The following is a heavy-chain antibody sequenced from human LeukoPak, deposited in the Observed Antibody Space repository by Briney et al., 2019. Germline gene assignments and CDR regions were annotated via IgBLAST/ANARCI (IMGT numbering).Heavy chain of an antibody. Sequence: ASVKVSCKASGYTFTSYAMHWVRQAPGQRLEWMGWINAGNGNTKYSQEFQGRVTITADESTSTAYMELSSLRSEDTAVYYCARDPHYYDSSGYTINDAFDIWGQGTMVTVSS. V-gene: IGHV1-3*03. J-gene: IGHJ3*02. CDR2: INAGNGNT. CDR3: ARDPHYYDSSGYTINDAFDI. CDR1: GYTFTSYA. D-gene: IGHD3-22*01.